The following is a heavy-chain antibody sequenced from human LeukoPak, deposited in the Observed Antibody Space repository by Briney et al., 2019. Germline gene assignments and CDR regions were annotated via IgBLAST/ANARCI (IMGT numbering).Heavy chain of an antibody. V-gene: IGHV4-4*07. CDR1: GGSISSYY. Sequence: SETLSLTCTASGGSISSYYRSWIRQPAGKGLEWIGRIYSSGSTNYNPYLKSRVTMSVHTSRNQFSLKLSAVTAADTAVYYCARGQYRLLYWYFDLWGRGTLVTVSS. J-gene: IGHJ2*01. CDR2: IYSSGST. D-gene: IGHD2-2*01. CDR3: ARGQYRLLYWYFDL.